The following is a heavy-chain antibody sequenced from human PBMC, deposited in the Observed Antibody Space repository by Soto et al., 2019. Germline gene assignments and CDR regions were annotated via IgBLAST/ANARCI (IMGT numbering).Heavy chain of an antibody. V-gene: IGHV1-69*02. Sequence: QVQLVQSGAEVKKPGSSVKVSCKASGGTFSSYTISWVRQAPGQGLEWMGRIIPILGIANYAQKFQGRVTITADKSTSTAYMELSSLRSEDTAVYYCARVATYSSGWYYFDYWGQGTLVTVSS. CDR3: ARVATYSSGWYYFDY. CDR2: IIPILGIA. D-gene: IGHD6-19*01. J-gene: IGHJ4*02. CDR1: GGTFSSYT.